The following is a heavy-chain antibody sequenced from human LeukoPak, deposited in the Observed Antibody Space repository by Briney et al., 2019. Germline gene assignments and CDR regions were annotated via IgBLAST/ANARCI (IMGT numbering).Heavy chain of an antibody. Sequence: GESLQISCQGSGYSFTNYWIAWVRQMPGKDLEWMGIIYPGDSDTRYSPSFQGQVSISADKSISTAYLQWTSLKASDTAMYYCARPLQCSSATCPLDYWGQGTLVTVSS. J-gene: IGHJ4*02. CDR3: ARPLQCSSATCPLDY. D-gene: IGHD2-2*01. CDR1: GYSFTNYW. V-gene: IGHV5-51*01. CDR2: IYPGDSDT.